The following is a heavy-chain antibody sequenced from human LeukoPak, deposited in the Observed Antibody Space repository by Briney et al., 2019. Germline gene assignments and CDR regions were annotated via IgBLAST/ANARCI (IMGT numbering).Heavy chain of an antibody. Sequence: GGSLRLSCAASGFTFSSYSMNWVRQAPGKGRGGVSSISSSSININYADSVKGRFTLSRDNAKNSLYLQVNSLRAEDTAVYYCARSGYCTNGVCYPTYYYYYMDVWGKGTTVTVSS. CDR2: ISSSSINI. CDR1: GFTFSSYS. J-gene: IGHJ6*03. CDR3: ARSGYCTNGVCYPTYYYYYMDV. D-gene: IGHD2-8*01. V-gene: IGHV3-21*01.